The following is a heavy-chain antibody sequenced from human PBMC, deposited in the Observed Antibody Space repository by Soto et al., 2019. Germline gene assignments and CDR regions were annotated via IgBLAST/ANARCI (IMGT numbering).Heavy chain of an antibody. V-gene: IGHV1-69*01. CDR2: VIPIFGTA. J-gene: IGHJ4*02. CDR3: ARAPLREPDTVMAYDFDY. CDR1: GDTFSSYA. Sequence: QVQLVQSGAEVKKPGSSVKVSCEASGDTFSSYAISWVRQAPGQGLEWMGGVIPIFGTANYAQKFQGRVTITADVSAGTAYMELSSLRSEDTAVYYWARAPLREPDTVMAYDFDYWGQGTLVTASS. D-gene: IGHD5-18*01.